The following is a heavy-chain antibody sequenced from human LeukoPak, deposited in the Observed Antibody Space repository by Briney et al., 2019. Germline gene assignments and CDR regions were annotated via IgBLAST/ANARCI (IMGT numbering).Heavy chain of an antibody. CDR1: GFTFDDYA. D-gene: IGHD6-6*01. V-gene: IGHV3-21*01. CDR2: ISSSSSYI. Sequence: GRSLRLSCAASGFTFDDYAMHWVRQAPGKGLEWVSSISSSSSYIYYADSVKGRFTISRDNAKNSLYLQMNSLRAEDTAVYCCARGSSSRWFDPWGQGTLVTVSS. CDR3: ARGSSSRWFDP. J-gene: IGHJ5*02.